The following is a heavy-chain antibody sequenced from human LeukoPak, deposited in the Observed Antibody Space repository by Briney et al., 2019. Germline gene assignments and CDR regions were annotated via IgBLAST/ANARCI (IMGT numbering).Heavy chain of an antibody. CDR1: GFTFSSYG. CDR2: IRYDGSNK. D-gene: IGHD6-13*01. V-gene: IGHV3-30*02. CDR3: ARILEGYHYYMDV. Sequence: PGGSLRLSCAASGFTFSSYGMHWVRQAPGKGLEWVAFIRYDGSNKYYADSVKGRFTISRDNSKNTLYLQMNSLRVEDTAVYYCARILEGYHYYMDVWGKGTTVTVSS. J-gene: IGHJ6*03.